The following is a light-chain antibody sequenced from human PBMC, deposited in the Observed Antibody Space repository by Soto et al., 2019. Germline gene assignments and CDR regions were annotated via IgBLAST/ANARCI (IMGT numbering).Light chain of an antibody. CDR1: QSISSW. V-gene: IGKV1-5*01. CDR3: QRDRT. CDR2: DAS. J-gene: IGKJ1*01. Sequence: DFQMTQSPSTLSASVGDKVTMTCRASQSISSWLAWYQQKPGKAPKLLIYDASSLESGVPSRFSGSGSGTEFTLTISSLQPDDFATYYCQRDRTFGQGTKVDIK.